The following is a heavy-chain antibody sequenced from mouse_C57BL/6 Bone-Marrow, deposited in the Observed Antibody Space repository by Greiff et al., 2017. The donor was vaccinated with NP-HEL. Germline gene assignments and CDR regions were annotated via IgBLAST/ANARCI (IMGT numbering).Heavy chain of an antibody. V-gene: IGHV7-3*01. CDR2: IRNKANGYTT. CDR1: GFTFTDYY. CDR3: ARYREDMDY. Sequence: EVQLVESGGGLVQPGGSLSLSCAASGFTFTDYYMSWVRQPPGKALEWLGFIRNKANGYTTEYSASVKGRFTISRDNSQSNLYLQMNALRDEDSATYYCARYREDMDYWGQGTSVTVSS. J-gene: IGHJ4*01.